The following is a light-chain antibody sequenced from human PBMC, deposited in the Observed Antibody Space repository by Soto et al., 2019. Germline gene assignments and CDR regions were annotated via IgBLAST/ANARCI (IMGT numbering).Light chain of an antibody. Sequence: QSALTQPASVSGSPGQSITITCTGTRSDIGAYNFVSWYQQHPGEDPKLMLYDVSIRPSGVSNRFSGSKSGNTASLTISGLQAEDEADYYCTSWTTSTTMIFGGGTKLTV. CDR3: TSWTTSTTMI. V-gene: IGLV2-14*03. J-gene: IGLJ2*01. CDR1: RSDIGAYNF. CDR2: DVS.